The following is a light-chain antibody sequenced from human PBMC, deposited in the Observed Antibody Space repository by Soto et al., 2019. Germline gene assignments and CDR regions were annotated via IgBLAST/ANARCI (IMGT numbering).Light chain of an antibody. Sequence: QLVLTQSPSASASLGASVKLTCTLSSGYSTYAIAWHQQQPKKGPRYLMKVNSDGSHIKGDGIPDRFSGSRSGPERHLTISSLQSEDEADYYCQTWDTGIRVFGGGTQLTVL. CDR2: VNSDGSH. CDR1: SGYSTYA. J-gene: IGLJ2*01. V-gene: IGLV4-69*01. CDR3: QTWDTGIRV.